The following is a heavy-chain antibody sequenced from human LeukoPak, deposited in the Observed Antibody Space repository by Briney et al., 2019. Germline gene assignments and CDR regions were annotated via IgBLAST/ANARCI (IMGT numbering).Heavy chain of an antibody. D-gene: IGHD6-19*01. J-gene: IGHJ4*02. Sequence: GASVKVSCKASGYTFTRYYMHWVRQAPGQRLEWMGVINPSGTNTTYAQKFQGRVTMTRDTSTSTVYMELGSLRSEDTAVYYCVNVGLIEVTGTAHWGQGTLVTVSS. CDR2: INPSGTNT. CDR1: GYTFTRYY. CDR3: VNVGLIEVTGTAH. V-gene: IGHV1-46*01.